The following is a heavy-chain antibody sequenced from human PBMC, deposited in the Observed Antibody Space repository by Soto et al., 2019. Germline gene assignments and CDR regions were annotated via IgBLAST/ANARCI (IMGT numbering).Heavy chain of an antibody. V-gene: IGHV1-69*12. CDR2: IIPIFGTA. CDR1: GGTFSSYA. Sequence: QVQLVQSGAEVKKPGSSVKVFCKASGGTFSSYAISWVRQAPGQGLEWMGGIIPIFGTANYAQKFQGRVTITADESTSTAYMELSSLRSEDTAVYYCARGMTYCGGDCYSGTDYYYYGMDVWGQGTTVTVSS. J-gene: IGHJ6*02. CDR3: ARGMTYCGGDCYSGTDYYYYGMDV. D-gene: IGHD2-21*02.